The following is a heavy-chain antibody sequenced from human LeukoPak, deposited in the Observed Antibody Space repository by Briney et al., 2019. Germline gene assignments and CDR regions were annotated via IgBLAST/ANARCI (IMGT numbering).Heavy chain of an antibody. CDR1: GFTFSSYS. CDR2: ICSSSSYI. D-gene: IGHD6-13*01. V-gene: IGHV3-21*01. J-gene: IGHJ4*02. Sequence: KSGGSLSLSCAASGFTFSSYSLNWGRQAPGQGLGWVSSICSSSSYIYYAASVKGRFTISGDNAKNSLYLQMNSLRAEDTAVYYCARDWGNRYSSSWFDYWGQGTLVTVSS. CDR3: ARDWGNRYSSSWFDY.